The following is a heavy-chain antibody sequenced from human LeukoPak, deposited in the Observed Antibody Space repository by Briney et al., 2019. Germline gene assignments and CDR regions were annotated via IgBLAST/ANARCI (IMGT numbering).Heavy chain of an antibody. CDR1: GYTFTDYF. J-gene: IGHJ4*02. Sequence: ASVKVSFKASGYTFTDYFMHWVRQAPGQGLEWMGWINPNSGDTNYAQKFQGRVTMTRHTSISTAYMEVSSLRYDDTAVYYCASRGGSGKYDFDFWGQGTLVTVSS. CDR2: INPNSGDT. CDR3: ASRGGSGKYDFDF. V-gene: IGHV1-2*02. D-gene: IGHD3-10*01.